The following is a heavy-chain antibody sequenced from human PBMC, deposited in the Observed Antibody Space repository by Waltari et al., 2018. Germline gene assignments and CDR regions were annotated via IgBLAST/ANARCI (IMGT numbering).Heavy chain of an antibody. Sequence: EVQLVESGGGLVQPGGSLRLSCAASGFTFSSYDMHWVRHATGKGLEWVSAIGTAGDTYYPGSVKGRFTISRENAKNSLYLQMNSLRAGDTAVYYCARPSIAVAGTHAFDIWGQGTMVTVSS. CDR1: GFTFSSYD. J-gene: IGHJ3*02. D-gene: IGHD6-19*01. CDR3: ARPSIAVAGTHAFDI. V-gene: IGHV3-13*01. CDR2: IGTAGDT.